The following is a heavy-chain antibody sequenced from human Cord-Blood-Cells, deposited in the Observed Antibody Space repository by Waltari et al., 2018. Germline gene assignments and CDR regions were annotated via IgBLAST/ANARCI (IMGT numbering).Heavy chain of an antibody. Sequence: QVQLVESGGGVVQPGRSLRLSCAASGFTFSSYAMHWVRQAPGKGVGGVAVISYEGSNKYYADSVKGRFTISRDNSKNTLYLQMNSLRAEDTAVYYCAKVGGYSSSWYAFDIWGQGTMVTVSS. V-gene: IGHV3-30-3*01. J-gene: IGHJ3*02. CDR2: ISYEGSNK. CDR1: GFTFSSYA. CDR3: AKVGGYSSSWYAFDI. D-gene: IGHD6-13*01.